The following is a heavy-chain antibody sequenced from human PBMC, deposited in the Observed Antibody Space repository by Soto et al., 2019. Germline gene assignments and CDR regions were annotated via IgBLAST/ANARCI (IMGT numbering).Heavy chain of an antibody. CDR2: VSAYNGNT. D-gene: IGHD1-1*01. CDR1: GYTFTSHD. J-gene: IGHJ5*02. V-gene: IGHV1-18*04. CDR3: ARVTTPGWFDP. Sequence: QVKLVQSGAGVKKPGASVKVSCEASGYTFTSHDIAWVRQAPGQGLEWMGWVSAYNGNTNYAPKFQGRATMTTDTSTSTAFMELRSLRSADTAMYYCARVTTPGWFDPWGQGTLITVSS.